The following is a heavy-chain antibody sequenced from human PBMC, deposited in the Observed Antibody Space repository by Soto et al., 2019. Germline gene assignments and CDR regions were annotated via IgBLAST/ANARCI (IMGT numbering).Heavy chain of an antibody. D-gene: IGHD3-3*01. J-gene: IGHJ4*02. CDR3: ARRAYYDFWSGYVGLDY. CDR1: GYTFTGYY. V-gene: IGHV1-2*02. CDR2: INPNSGGT. Sequence: ASVKVSCKASGYTFTGYYMHWVRQAPGQGLGWMGWINPNSGGTNYAQKFQGRATMTRDTSISTAYMELSRLRSDDTAVYYCARRAYYDFWSGYVGLDYWGQGTLVTVSS.